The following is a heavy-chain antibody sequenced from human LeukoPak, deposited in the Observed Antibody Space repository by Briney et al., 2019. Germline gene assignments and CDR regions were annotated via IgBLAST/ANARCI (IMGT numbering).Heavy chain of an antibody. J-gene: IGHJ3*02. Sequence: SETLSLTCAVFGGSFSGHHWSWIRQPPGKGLEWIGEINHRGSTTYNPSLKSRVTISVDTSKSQFSLKLTSLTAADTAVYYCARGLTLDAFDIWGQGTMVTVSS. V-gene: IGHV4-34*01. CDR3: ARGLTLDAFDI. CDR2: INHRGST. CDR1: GGSFSGHH.